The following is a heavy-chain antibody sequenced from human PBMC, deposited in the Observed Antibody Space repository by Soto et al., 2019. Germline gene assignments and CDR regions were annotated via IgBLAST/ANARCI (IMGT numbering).Heavy chain of an antibody. J-gene: IGHJ6*02. D-gene: IGHD3-10*01. CDR2: ISYDGSNK. V-gene: IGHV3-30-3*01. Sequence: PGGSLRLSCAACGFTFSSYAMHWVRQAPGKGLEWVAVISYDGSNKYYADSVKGRFTISRDNSKNTLYLQMNSLRAEDTAVYYCARAFGDLVYYYYGMDVWGQGTTVTVSS. CDR3: ARAFGDLVYYYYGMDV. CDR1: GFTFSSYA.